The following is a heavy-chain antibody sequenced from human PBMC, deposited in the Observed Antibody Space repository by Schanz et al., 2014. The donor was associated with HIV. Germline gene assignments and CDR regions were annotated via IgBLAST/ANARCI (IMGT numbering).Heavy chain of an antibody. CDR3: ARGTDDFPPDS. CDR1: GGSISNNF. V-gene: IGHV4-34*01. J-gene: IGHJ5*01. Sequence: QVQLQQWGAGLVKPSETLSLTCSVSGGSISNNFCNWIRQSPGKGLEWIGEIYQSGGTDYSPSFKSRIPMSVDTSKNQVSLNLRSVTAADTAVYYCARGTDDFPPDSWGQGTLVIVSS. CDR2: IYQSGGT. D-gene: IGHD3-3*01.